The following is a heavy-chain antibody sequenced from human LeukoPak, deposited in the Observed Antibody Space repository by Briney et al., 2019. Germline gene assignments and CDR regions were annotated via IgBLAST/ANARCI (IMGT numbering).Heavy chain of an antibody. V-gene: IGHV1-46*01. CDR1: GYTFTSYG. D-gene: IGHD6-19*01. Sequence: ASVKVSFKASGYTFTSYGISWVRQAPGQGLEWMGIINPSGGSTSYAQEFQGRVTMTRDTSTSTVYMELSSLRSEDTAVYYCARDGSAGTTRTPRWFDPWGQGTLVTVSS. CDR2: INPSGGST. J-gene: IGHJ5*02. CDR3: ARDGSAGTTRTPRWFDP.